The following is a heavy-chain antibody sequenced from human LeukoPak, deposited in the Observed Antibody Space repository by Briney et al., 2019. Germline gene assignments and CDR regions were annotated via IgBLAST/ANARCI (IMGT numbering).Heavy chain of an antibody. CDR1: GDSTSSFY. Sequence: PSETLSLTCIVSGDSTSSFYWNWIRQSAGKGLEWIGRFYNSGNIKYNPSLKSRVTMSVDTSQKQFSLKLSSVTAADTAVYCCARDNPVDYYNNYGMDVWGQGITVTVSS. V-gene: IGHV4-4*07. CDR3: ARDNPVDYYNNYGMDV. J-gene: IGHJ6*02. CDR2: FYNSGNI.